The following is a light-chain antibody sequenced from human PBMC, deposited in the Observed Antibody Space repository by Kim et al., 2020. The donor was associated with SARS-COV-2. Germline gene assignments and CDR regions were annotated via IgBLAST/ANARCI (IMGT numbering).Light chain of an antibody. CDR1: SSNCGAGYD. Sequence: GQRVTISCTGVSSNCGAGYDVHGYQQLPGAAPKLLICGNSNRPSGVPDRFSGCKSGTSASLAITGLQAEDEAGDYCQSYDSSLSVVFGGGTQLTVL. CDR3: QSYDSSLSVV. J-gene: IGLJ2*01. CDR2: GNS. V-gene: IGLV1-40*01.